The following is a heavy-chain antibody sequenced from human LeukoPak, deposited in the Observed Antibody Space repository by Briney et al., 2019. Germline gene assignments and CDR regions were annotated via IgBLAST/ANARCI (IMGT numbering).Heavy chain of an antibody. Sequence: GASVKVSCKASGYTFTGYYMHWVRQAPGQGLEWMGCINPNSGGTNYAQKFQGRVTMTRDTSISTAYMELSRLRSDDTAVYYCARERAAAGTRGWFDPWGQGTLATVSS. CDR2: INPNSGGT. J-gene: IGHJ5*02. D-gene: IGHD6-13*01. V-gene: IGHV1-2*02. CDR3: ARERAAAGTRGWFDP. CDR1: GYTFTGYY.